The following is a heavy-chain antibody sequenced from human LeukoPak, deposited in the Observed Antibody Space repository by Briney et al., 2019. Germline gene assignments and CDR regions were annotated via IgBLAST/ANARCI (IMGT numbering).Heavy chain of an antibody. V-gene: IGHV3-53*01. CDR2: IYSDGGT. J-gene: IGHJ4*02. D-gene: IGHD6-19*01. CDR1: GFTFSSYW. CDR3: ARDSSGPAF. Sequence: GGSLRLSCEASGFTFSSYWMSWVRQAPGKGLEWVSVIYSDGGTFYSDSVKGRFTISRDYSKNTLYLQMNSLRADNTAVYYCARDSSGPAFWGQGTLVTVSS.